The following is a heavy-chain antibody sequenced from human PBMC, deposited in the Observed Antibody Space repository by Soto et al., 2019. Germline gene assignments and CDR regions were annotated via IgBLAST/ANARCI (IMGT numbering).Heavy chain of an antibody. CDR3: ARDCGSWPNGVCYPHNYYYGMDV. J-gene: IGHJ6*02. V-gene: IGHV1-69*13. D-gene: IGHD2-8*01. CDR2: IIPIFGTA. Sequence: GASVKVSCKASGGTFSSYAISWVRQAPGQGLEWMGGIIPIFGTANYAQKFQGRVTITADESTSTAYMELSSLRSEDTAVYYCARDCGSWPNGVCYPHNYYYGMDVWGQGTTVTVSS. CDR1: GGTFSSYA.